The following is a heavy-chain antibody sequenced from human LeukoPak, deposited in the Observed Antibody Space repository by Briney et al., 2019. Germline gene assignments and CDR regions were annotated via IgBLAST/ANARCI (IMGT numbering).Heavy chain of an antibody. CDR2: IGPRYSAT. J-gene: IGHJ4*02. CDR1: GFTFTGHY. Sequence: ASMTVSCKSSGFTFTGHYIHWMRQAPGQGLEWMGYIGPRYSATSSAEKFQGRVTITRDTSLSTAYVELSRLTSDDTAVYYCVREGSGLLSKDFDYWGQGTLVTVSS. D-gene: IGHD2/OR15-2a*01. V-gene: IGHV1-2*02. CDR3: VREGSGLLSKDFDY.